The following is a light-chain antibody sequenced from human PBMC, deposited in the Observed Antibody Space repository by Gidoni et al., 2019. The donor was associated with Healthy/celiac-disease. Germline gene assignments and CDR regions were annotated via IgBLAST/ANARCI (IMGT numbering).Light chain of an antibody. V-gene: IGKV1-6*01. CDR1: QGIRND. Sequence: AMKRTQPPAPLSASVGDRVTITCRASQGIRNDLGWYQQKPGKAPKLLIYAASSLQSGVPSRFSGSGSGTDFTLTISSLQPEDFATYYCLQDYNYPRTFGQGTKVEIK. CDR2: AAS. J-gene: IGKJ1*01. CDR3: LQDYNYPRT.